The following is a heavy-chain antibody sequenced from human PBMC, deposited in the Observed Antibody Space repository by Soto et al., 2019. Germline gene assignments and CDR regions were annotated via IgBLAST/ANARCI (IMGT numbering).Heavy chain of an antibody. CDR1: GFTFSSYA. J-gene: IGHJ4*02. V-gene: IGHV3-23*01. Sequence: GWSLRLSCAASGFTFSSYAMSWVRQAPGKGLEWVSSISGSGGSTYYADSVKGRFTISRDNSKNTLYLQMNSLRAEDTAVYYCAKGDYGDYVSLFDYWGQGTLVTVSS. D-gene: IGHD4-17*01. CDR2: ISGSGGST. CDR3: AKGDYGDYVSLFDY.